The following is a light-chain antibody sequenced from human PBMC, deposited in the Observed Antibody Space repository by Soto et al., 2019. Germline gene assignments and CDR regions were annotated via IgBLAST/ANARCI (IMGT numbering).Light chain of an antibody. Sequence: DIQMTQSPSTLSGSVGNRVTITCRASQTISSWLAWYQQKPGKAPKLLIYKASTLKSGVPSRFSGSGSGTEFTLTISSLQPDDFATDYCQQYNSYPITFGQGTRLEVK. CDR1: QTISSW. CDR2: KAS. V-gene: IGKV1-5*03. J-gene: IGKJ5*01. CDR3: QQYNSYPIT.